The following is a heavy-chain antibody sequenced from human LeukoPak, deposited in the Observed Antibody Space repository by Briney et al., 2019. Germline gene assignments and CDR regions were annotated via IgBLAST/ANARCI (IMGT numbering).Heavy chain of an antibody. CDR2: IYPGDSDT. J-gene: IGHJ4*02. V-gene: IGHV5-51*01. CDR3: ARQDDSSGYYYPDY. CDR1: GYSFTSYW. Sequence: GESLKISCMGSGYSFTSYWIGWVRQVPGKGLEWMGIIYPGDSDTRYSPSFQGQVTISADKSISTAYLQWSSLKASDTAMYYCARQDDSSGYYYPDYWGQGTLVTVSS. D-gene: IGHD3-22*01.